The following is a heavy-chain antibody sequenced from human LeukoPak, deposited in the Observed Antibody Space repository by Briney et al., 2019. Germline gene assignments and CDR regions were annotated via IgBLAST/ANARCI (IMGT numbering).Heavy chain of an antibody. CDR3: AKDKGIAAAPLDYMDV. V-gene: IGHV3-23*01. Sequence: PGGSRRLSCAASGFTFSGYARSWFRQTPGKGLDWVSAISGSGGSTYYADSVKGRFTISRDNSKNTLYLQMNSLRAEDTAVYYCAKDKGIAAAPLDYMDVWGKGTTVTVSS. J-gene: IGHJ6*03. D-gene: IGHD6-13*01. CDR1: GFTFSGYA. CDR2: ISGSGGST.